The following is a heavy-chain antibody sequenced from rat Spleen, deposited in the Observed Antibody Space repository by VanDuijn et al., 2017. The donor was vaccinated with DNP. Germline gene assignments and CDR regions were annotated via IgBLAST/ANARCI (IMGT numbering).Heavy chain of an antibody. CDR1: GYSITRTFR. CDR2: VNSENST. V-gene: IGHV3-3*01. CDR3: ASGPNGYNYFDY. Sequence: EVQLQESGPGLVESSQSLSLTCSVTGYSITRTFRWNWIRKFPGNKLEWMGYVNSENSTYYNPSPKRRISITRDTSKNQFFLQVNSVTTEDTATYYCASGPNGYNYFDYWGQGVMVTVSS. J-gene: IGHJ2*01. D-gene: IGHD1-2*01.